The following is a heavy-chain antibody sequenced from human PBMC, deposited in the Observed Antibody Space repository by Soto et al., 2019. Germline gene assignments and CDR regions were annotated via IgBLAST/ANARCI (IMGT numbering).Heavy chain of an antibody. CDR3: ARQRTSVVTQAYFDV. Sequence: RTDTQSLPCTVTGDSINSRSYYWVWLLTPPGKGLEWIGSIYYSGRTYNNPSLRSRVSMSIDTSKDQFSLKLKSVTAADTALYFCARQRTSVVTQAYFDVWGPGYLVTVCS. J-gene: IGHJ4*02. CDR1: GDSINSRSYY. V-gene: IGHV4-39*01. CDR2: IYYSGRT. D-gene: IGHD2-21*02.